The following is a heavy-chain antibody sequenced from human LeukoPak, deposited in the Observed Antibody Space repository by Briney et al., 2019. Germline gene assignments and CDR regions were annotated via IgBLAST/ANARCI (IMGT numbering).Heavy chain of an antibody. CDR2: IRSKANSYAT. V-gene: IGHV3-73*01. CDR1: GFTFSGSA. J-gene: IGHJ6*02. Sequence: PGGSLRLSCAAPGFTFSGSAMHWVRQASGKGLEWVGRIRSKANSYATAYAASVKGRFTISRDDSKNTAYLQMNSLKTEDTAVYYCTSLPNIYCSSTSCYDDYYYGMDVWGQGTTITVSS. D-gene: IGHD2-2*01. CDR3: TSLPNIYCSSTSCYDDYYYGMDV.